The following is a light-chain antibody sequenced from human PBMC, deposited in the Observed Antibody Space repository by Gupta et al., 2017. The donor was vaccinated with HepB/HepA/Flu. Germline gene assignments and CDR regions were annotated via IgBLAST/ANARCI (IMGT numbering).Light chain of an antibody. CDR2: AAS. CDR1: QRIGIY. CDR3: QQSDRTPPT. J-gene: IGKJ2*01. Sequence: IHITPSPSSLSASVRDRVTITCRASQRIGIYLDWYQQKPGKAPNLLIYAASRMESGVPSRFSGSGSGTDFTLTISSLQPEDFATYYCQQSDRTPPTFGRGTKVEIK. V-gene: IGKV1-39*01.